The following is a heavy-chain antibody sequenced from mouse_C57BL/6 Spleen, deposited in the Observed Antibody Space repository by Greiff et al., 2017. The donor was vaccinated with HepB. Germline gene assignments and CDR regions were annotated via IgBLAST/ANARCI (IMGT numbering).Heavy chain of an antibody. V-gene: IGHV1-26*01. J-gene: IGHJ4*01. D-gene: IGHD2-5*01. Sequence: EVQLQQSGPELVKPGASVKISCKASGYTFTDYYMNWVKQSHGKSLEWIGDINPNNGGTSYNQKFKGKATLTVDKSSSTAYMELRSLTSEDSAVYYCYSNGYYYAMDYWGQRTSVTVSS. CDR1: GYTFTDYY. CDR3: YSNGYYYAMDY. CDR2: INPNNGGT.